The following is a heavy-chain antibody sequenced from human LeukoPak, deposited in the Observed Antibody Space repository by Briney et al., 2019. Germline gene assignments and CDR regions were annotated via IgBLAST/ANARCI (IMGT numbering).Heavy chain of an antibody. J-gene: IGHJ4*02. CDR2: ISSSSSYI. Sequence: GGSLRLSCAASEFTFSDYHMNWVRQAPGKGLEWVSSISSSSSYIYYADSVKGRFTISRDNAKNSLYLQMNSLRAEDTAVYYCARDGSPLEYSSSWDDVEGFDYWGQGTLVTVSS. V-gene: IGHV3-21*01. CDR3: ARDGSPLEYSSSWDDVEGFDY. CDR1: EFTFSDYH. D-gene: IGHD6-13*01.